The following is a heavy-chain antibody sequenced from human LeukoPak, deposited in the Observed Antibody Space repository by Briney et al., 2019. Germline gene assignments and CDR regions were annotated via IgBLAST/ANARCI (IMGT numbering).Heavy chain of an antibody. CDR2: IYSDGST. CDR1: GFTVSSNY. CDR3: ARARVVVKGSVFDY. J-gene: IGHJ4*02. Sequence: GGSLRLSCAASGFTVSSNYMSWVRQAPGKGLEWVSVIYSDGSTYYADSVKGRFTISRDNSKNTLYLQMNSLRAEDTAVYYCARARVVVKGSVFDYWGQGTLVTVSS. D-gene: IGHD2-21*01. V-gene: IGHV3-53*01.